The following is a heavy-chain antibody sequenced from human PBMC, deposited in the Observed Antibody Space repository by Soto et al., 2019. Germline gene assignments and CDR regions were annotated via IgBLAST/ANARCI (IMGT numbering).Heavy chain of an antibody. CDR1: GFTFSSYG. CDR2: ISYDGGNK. V-gene: IGHV3-30*18. J-gene: IGHJ4*02. D-gene: IGHD2-15*01. CDR3: VEGSPGSGGTCYSEYYFDY. Sequence: PGGSLRLSCAASGFTFSSYGLHWVRQAPGKGLEWVAIISYDGGNKYYADSVKGRFTVSRDNSKNTLYLQMNSLRAEDTAVYYCVEGSPGSGGTCYSEYYFDYWGQGTLVTVSS.